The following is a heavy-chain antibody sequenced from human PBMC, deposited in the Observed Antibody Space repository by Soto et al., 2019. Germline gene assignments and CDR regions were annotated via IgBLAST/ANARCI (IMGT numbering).Heavy chain of an antibody. Sequence: QVQLVESGGGVVQPGRSLRLSCAASGFTFINYAMHWVRQTPGKGLEWVAVIWHDGSSKYYADSVTGRFTISRDNSKNTLYLQMDSLRVEDTTVYHCASDPGFGVWNGMDVWGQGTTVTVSS. CDR3: ASDPGFGVWNGMDV. CDR1: GFTFINYA. J-gene: IGHJ6*01. CDR2: IWHDGSSK. V-gene: IGHV3-33*01. D-gene: IGHD3-10*01.